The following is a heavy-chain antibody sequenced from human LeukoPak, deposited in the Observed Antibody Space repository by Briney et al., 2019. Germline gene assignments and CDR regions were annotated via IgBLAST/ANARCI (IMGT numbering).Heavy chain of an antibody. V-gene: IGHV3-30*18. CDR1: GFTFSSYG. Sequence: GRSLRLSCAASGFTFSSYGMHWVRQAPGKGLEWVAVISYDGSNKYYADSVKGRFTIPRDNSKNTLYLQMNSLRAEDTAVYYCAKDPGYSSSWYYFDYWGQGTLVTVSS. CDR2: ISYDGSNK. CDR3: AKDPGYSSSWYYFDY. J-gene: IGHJ4*02. D-gene: IGHD6-13*01.